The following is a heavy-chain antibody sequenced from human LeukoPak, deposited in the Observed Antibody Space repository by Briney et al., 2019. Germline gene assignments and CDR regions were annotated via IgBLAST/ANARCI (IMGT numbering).Heavy chain of an antibody. CDR2: ISGSGGST. D-gene: IGHD1-1*01. J-gene: IGHJ4*02. Sequence: PGGSLRLSCAASGFTFSSYAMNWVRQAPGKGLEWVSAISGSGGSTYYADSVKGRFTISRDNSRNTLYLQMNSLRAEDTAVYYCAKDRDKKLRAPFDYWGQGTLVTVSS. V-gene: IGHV3-23*01. CDR1: GFTFSSYA. CDR3: AKDRDKKLRAPFDY.